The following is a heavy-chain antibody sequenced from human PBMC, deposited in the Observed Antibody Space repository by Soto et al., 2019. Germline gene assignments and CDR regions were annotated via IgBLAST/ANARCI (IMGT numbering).Heavy chain of an antibody. CDR3: ARDAGSESYLAY. V-gene: IGHV1-18*01. J-gene: IGHJ4*02. D-gene: IGHD1-26*01. CDR2: ISPFNCHT. Sequence: QVQLVQSGGEVKKPGASVKVSCKPSGYTFTNYVISWVRQAPGQGLEWMGWISPFNCHTKYAQKFQGRVTLTTDTSTSTAYMELRSLIYDDTAVYYCARDAGSESYLAYWGQGTLVTVSS. CDR1: GYTFTNYV.